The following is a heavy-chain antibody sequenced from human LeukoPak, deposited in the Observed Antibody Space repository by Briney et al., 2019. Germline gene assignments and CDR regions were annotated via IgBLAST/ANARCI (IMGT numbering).Heavy chain of an antibody. D-gene: IGHD6-19*01. Sequence: GASVKVSCKASGGTFSSYAISWVRQAPGQGLEWMGWMSPNTGNTGYVQKFQGRVTMTRNTSISTAYMELSSLTSEDTAVYYCGAVTITTNPDYWGQGTLVTVSP. V-gene: IGHV1-8*02. CDR1: GGTFSSYA. J-gene: IGHJ4*02. CDR2: MSPNTGNT. CDR3: GAVTITTNPDY.